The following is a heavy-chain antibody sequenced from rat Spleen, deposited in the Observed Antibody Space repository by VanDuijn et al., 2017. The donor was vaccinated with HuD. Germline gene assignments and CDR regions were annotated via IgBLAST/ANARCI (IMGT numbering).Heavy chain of an antibody. D-gene: IGHD1-3*01. Sequence: EVHLVESDGGLVQPGRSLKLSCVASGFTFSDHYMAWVRQAPTKGLEWVATISYDGSSTYYRDSVKGRFTISRDNAKSTLYLQMDSLRSEDTATYYCARQVLTRDYFDYWGQGVMVTVSS. CDR3: ARQVLTRDYFDY. CDR1: GFTFSDHY. J-gene: IGHJ2*01. CDR2: ISYDGSST. V-gene: IGHV5-29*01.